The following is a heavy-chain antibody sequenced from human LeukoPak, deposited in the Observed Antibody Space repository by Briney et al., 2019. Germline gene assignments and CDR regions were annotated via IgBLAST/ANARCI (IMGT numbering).Heavy chain of an antibody. D-gene: IGHD3-22*01. CDR3: ARSRPNSSGNLYYYYGMTS. J-gene: IGHJ6*02. CDR1: GYTFTGYY. CDR2: INPNSGGT. V-gene: IGHV1-2*02. Sequence: GASVKVSCKASGYTFTGYYMHWVRQAPGQGLEWMGWINPNSGGTNYAQKFQGRVTMTRDTSISTAYMELSRLRSDDTAVYYCARSRPNSSGNLYYYYGMTSGAKGPRSPSP.